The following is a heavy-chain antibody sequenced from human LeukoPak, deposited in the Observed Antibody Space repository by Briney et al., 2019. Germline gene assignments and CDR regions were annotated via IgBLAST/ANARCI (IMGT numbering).Heavy chain of an antibody. D-gene: IGHD3-22*01. CDR2: ISYDGSNK. J-gene: IGHJ4*02. CDR3: AKDLSEYYYDSSGYFDY. CDR1: GFTVSSNY. V-gene: IGHV3-30*18. Sequence: GGSLRLSCAASGFTVSSNYMSWVRPAPGKGLEWVAVISYDGSNKYYADSVKGRLTISRDNSKNTLYLQMNSLRAEDTAVYYCAKDLSEYYYDSSGYFDYWGQGTLVTVSS.